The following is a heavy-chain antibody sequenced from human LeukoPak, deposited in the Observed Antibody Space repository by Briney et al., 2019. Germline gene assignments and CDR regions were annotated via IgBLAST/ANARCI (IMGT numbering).Heavy chain of an antibody. V-gene: IGHV4-39*07. CDR2: IYYSGST. Sequence: PSETLSLTCTVSGGSISSSSYYWGWIRQPPGKGLEWIGSIYYSGSTYYNPSLKSRVTISVDTSKNQFSLKLSSVTAADTAVYYCARDRPMKAAAGQGVWFDPWGQGTLVTVSS. J-gene: IGHJ5*02. CDR1: GGSISSSSYY. D-gene: IGHD6-13*01. CDR3: ARDRPMKAAAGQGVWFDP.